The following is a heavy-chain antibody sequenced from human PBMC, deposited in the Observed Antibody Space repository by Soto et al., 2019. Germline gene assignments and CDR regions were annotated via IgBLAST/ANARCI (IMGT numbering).Heavy chain of an antibody. D-gene: IGHD1-26*01. CDR3: ARVGGVGAPPGADY. Sequence: QVQLVQSGAEVKRPGSSVKVSCKASGGIFSSYAISWLRQAPGQGLEWMGAVIPVLGQAYYAQALQGRVTITADESTRTAYMELSSLTSEDTAVYFCARVGGVGAPPGADYWGQGTLVTVSS. J-gene: IGHJ4*02. CDR1: GGIFSSYA. V-gene: IGHV1-69*01. CDR2: VIPVLGQA.